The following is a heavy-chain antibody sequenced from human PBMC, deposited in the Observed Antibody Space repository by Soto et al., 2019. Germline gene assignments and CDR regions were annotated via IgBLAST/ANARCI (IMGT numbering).Heavy chain of an antibody. CDR3: ARYYYGSGSYYNPYYYGMDV. CDR1: GDSITSGVHY. CDR2: ILYSGPT. J-gene: IGHJ6*02. D-gene: IGHD3-10*01. V-gene: IGHV4-30-4*08. Sequence: LSLTCTVSGDSITSGVHYWSWIRQLPGKGLEWIGYILYSGPTYYNPSLKSRVAISVDTSKNQFSLKLSSVTAADTAVYYCARYYYGSGSYYNPYYYGMDVWGQGTTVTV.